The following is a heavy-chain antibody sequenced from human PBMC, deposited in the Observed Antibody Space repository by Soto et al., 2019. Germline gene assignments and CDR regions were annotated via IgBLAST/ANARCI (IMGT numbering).Heavy chain of an antibody. CDR2: ISYDGSNT. D-gene: IGHD3-16*02. Sequence: PGGSLRLSCAASGFTFSSYAMHWVRQAPGKGLEWVAVISYDGSNTYYADSVKGRFTISRDNSKNTLYLPMNSLRAEDTAVYYCARDLSYLGELSLWRYYYYYGMDVWGQGTLVTVSS. CDR1: GFTFSSYA. J-gene: IGHJ6*02. CDR3: ARDLSYLGELSLWRYYYYYGMDV. V-gene: IGHV3-30-3*01.